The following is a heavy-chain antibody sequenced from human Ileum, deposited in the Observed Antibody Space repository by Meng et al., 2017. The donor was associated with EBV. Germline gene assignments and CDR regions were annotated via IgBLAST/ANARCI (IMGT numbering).Heavy chain of an antibody. CDR2: MYPTGPT. CDR1: GGSISSDYW. CDR3: VRGGTYYLSY. J-gene: IGHJ4*02. Sequence: QVPLQGSGPGVGKLWQTLSLACPLSGGSISSDYWWSWVLQSPEKGLEWIGEMYPTGPTYYNPSLKGLVSISIDKSKNQLSLKLNSVTAADTAVYYCVRGGTYYLSYWGQGSLVTVSS. D-gene: IGHD1-26*01. V-gene: IGHV4-4*02.